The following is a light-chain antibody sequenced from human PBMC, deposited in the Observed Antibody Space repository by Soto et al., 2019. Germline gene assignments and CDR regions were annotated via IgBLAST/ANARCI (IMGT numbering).Light chain of an antibody. CDR3: QQRSNWPPA. Sequence: EIVLTQSPGTLSFSPGGRANLXSRASQSVSSYLAWYQQKPGQAPRLLIYDASNRATGIPARFSGSGSGTDFTLTISSLEPEDFAVYYCQQRSNWPPAFGGGTKVDI. CDR1: QSVSSY. J-gene: IGKJ4*01. V-gene: IGKV3-11*01. CDR2: DAS.